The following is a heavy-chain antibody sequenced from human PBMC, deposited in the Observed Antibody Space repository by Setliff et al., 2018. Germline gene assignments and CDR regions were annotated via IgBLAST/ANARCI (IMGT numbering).Heavy chain of an antibody. J-gene: IGHJ4*02. CDR1: GYTCTGYY. CDR3: ARAVVRWFGDHTRGYFDY. Sequence: ASVKVSCKASGYTCTGYYMHWVRQAPGQGLEGMGWINPNSGGTHYAQKVQGWVTMTRDTSISTAYMALSRLRSDATAVYYCARAVVRWFGDHTRGYFDYWGQGTLVTVSS. V-gene: IGHV1-2*04. CDR2: INPNSGGT. D-gene: IGHD3-10*01.